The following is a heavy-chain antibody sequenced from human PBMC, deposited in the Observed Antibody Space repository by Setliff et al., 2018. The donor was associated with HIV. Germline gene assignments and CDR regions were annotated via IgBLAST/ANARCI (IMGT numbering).Heavy chain of an antibody. CDR3: ARFARDPTD. J-gene: IGHJ4*02. V-gene: IGHV4-59*08. CDR1: GASITSSY. Sequence: PSETLSLTCTVSGASITSSYWTWIRQSPGRGLEYLGYIYYSGDSNYSPSLKSRLSMSLDASTSQFSLRLNSLTAADTAMYYCARFARDPTDWGRGILVPVSS. CDR2: IYYSGDS.